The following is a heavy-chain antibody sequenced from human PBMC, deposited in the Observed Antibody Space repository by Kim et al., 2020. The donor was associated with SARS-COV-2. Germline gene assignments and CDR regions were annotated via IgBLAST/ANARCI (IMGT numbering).Heavy chain of an antibody. D-gene: IGHD2-15*01. V-gene: IGHV3-64D*09. CDR3: VKGGGSRHY. CDR2: ST. Sequence: STDDADSVKGRFTISRDNSKNTLYLQMSSLRAEDTALYYWVKGGGSRHYWGPGALVTVSS. J-gene: IGHJ4*02.